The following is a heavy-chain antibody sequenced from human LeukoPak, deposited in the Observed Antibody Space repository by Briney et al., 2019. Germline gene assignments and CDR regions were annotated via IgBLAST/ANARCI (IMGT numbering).Heavy chain of an antibody. V-gene: IGHV4-34*01. J-gene: IGHJ4*02. Sequence: SETLSLTCAVYGAALSEYYWSWIRQSSGKGLEWIGEVAHKGPTVYSPTLNRKYNPSFKSRVTMSVDPSKNQFSLKLTSVTVADTATYYCVRQGTNSGYYLLDYWGQGHLVIVSS. CDR1: GAALSEYY. CDR2: VAHKGPTVYSPTLNR. CDR3: VRQGTNSGYYLLDY. D-gene: IGHD3-22*01.